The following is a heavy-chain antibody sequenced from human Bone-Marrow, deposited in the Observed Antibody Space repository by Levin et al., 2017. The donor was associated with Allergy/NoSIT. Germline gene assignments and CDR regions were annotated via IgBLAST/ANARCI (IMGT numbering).Heavy chain of an antibody. Sequence: GGSLRLSCAASGFIFDDYAMHWVRQAPGKGLEWVSGISWDSGSIVYADSMKGRFTVSRDNAKHSLYLQINSLTVEDTALYYCAKDFDNGGKKGDAFDLWGQGTMVAVSS. D-gene: IGHD4-23*01. J-gene: IGHJ3*01. V-gene: IGHV3-9*01. CDR2: ISWDSGSI. CDR1: GFIFDDYA. CDR3: AKDFDNGGKKGDAFDL.